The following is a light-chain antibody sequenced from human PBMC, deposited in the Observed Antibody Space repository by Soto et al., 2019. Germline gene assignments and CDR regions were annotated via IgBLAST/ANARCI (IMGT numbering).Light chain of an antibody. CDR2: GAS. CDR3: QRYGSSPRVT. CDR1: QSVSSSY. Sequence: EIVLTQSPGTLSLSPGERGTLSCRASQSVSSSYLAWYQQKPGQAPRLLIYGASSRATGIPDRFSGSGSGTDFTLTISRLEPEDFAVYYGQRYGSSPRVTFGGGTKVEIK. V-gene: IGKV3-20*01. J-gene: IGKJ4*01.